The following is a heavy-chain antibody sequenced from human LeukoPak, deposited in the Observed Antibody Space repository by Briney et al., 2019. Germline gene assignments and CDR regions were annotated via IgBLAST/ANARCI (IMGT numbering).Heavy chain of an antibody. CDR2: IYDSGST. D-gene: IGHD5-12*01. CDR3: ARVGGYSGYADY. Sequence: SETLSLTCTVSGGSISSYYWSWIRRPPGKGLEWIGYIYDSGSTNYNPSLKSRVTISVDTSKNQFSLKLSSVTAADTAVYYCARVGGYSGYADYWGQGTLVTVSS. J-gene: IGHJ4*02. V-gene: IGHV4-59*01. CDR1: GGSISSYY.